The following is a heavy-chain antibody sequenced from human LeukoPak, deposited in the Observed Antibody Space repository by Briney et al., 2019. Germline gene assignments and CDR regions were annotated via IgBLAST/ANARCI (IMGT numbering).Heavy chain of an antibody. J-gene: IGHJ4*02. V-gene: IGHV3-15*07. CDR1: GFTFSNAW. CDR2: IKSKTDGGTT. CDR3: TTDITLIVVVSTDY. Sequence: PGGSLRLSCAASGFTFSNAWMNWVRQAPGKGLEWVGRIKSKTDGGTTDYAAPVRGRFTISRDDSKNTLYLQMNSLKTEDTAVYYCTTDITLIVVVSTDYRGQGTLVTVSS. D-gene: IGHD3-22*01.